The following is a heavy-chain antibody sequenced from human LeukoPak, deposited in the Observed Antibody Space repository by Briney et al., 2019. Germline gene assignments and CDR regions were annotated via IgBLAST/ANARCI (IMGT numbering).Heavy chain of an antibody. Sequence: SETLSLTCTVSGGSISSYYWSWIRQPPGKGLEWIGYIYYSGSTNYNPSLKSRVTISVDTSKNQFSLKLSSVTAADTAVYYCARNRRGYSYGSGPFSDYWGQGTLVTVSS. CDR1: GGSISSYY. D-gene: IGHD5-18*01. CDR3: ARNRRGYSYGSGPFSDY. J-gene: IGHJ4*02. V-gene: IGHV4-59*12. CDR2: IYYSGST.